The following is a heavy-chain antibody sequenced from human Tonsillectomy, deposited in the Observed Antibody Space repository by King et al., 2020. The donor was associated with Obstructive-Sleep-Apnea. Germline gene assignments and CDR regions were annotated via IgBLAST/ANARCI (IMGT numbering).Heavy chain of an antibody. Sequence: VQLQQWGAGLLKSSETLSLTCAVFGGSFSDYYWSWIRQPPGKGLEWIVEINHSGSTNYNPSLKSRVTISLDTSKNHLSLKLNSVTAADTAVYYCARGSGAAAVNWFDPWGQGTLVTVSS. CDR3: ARGSGAAAVNWFDP. CDR2: INHSGST. CDR1: GGSFSDYY. V-gene: IGHV4-34*01. J-gene: IGHJ5*02. D-gene: IGHD6-13*01.